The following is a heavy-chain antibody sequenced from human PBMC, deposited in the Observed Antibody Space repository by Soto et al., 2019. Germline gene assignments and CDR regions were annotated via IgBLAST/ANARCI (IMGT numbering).Heavy chain of an antibody. D-gene: IGHD3-10*01. V-gene: IGHV3-30*18. Sequence: RGSLRLSCAASGFPFSSYGMHWVRQAPGKGLEWVAVISYDGSNKYYADSVKGRFTISRDNSKNTLYLQMNSLRAEDTAVYYCAKEGVETITMVRGVIIPYYYYGMDVWGQGTTVTAP. CDR3: AKEGVETITMVRGVIIPYYYYGMDV. CDR1: GFPFSSYG. J-gene: IGHJ6*02. CDR2: ISYDGSNK.